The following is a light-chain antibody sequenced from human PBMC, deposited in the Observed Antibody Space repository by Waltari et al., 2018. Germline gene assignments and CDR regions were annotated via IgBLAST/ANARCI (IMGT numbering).Light chain of an antibody. Sequence: ITCQAGQDIANYLNWDQQKAGKAPKLLIYDASKLETGVPSRFSGSGSGTDFTFTISSLQPEDIATYYCQQFDTPLSFGGGTKVEIK. CDR1: QDIANY. J-gene: IGKJ4*01. V-gene: IGKV1-33*01. CDR3: QQFDTPLS. CDR2: DAS.